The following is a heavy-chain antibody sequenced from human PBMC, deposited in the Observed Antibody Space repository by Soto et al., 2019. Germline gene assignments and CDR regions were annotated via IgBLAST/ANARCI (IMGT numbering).Heavy chain of an antibody. CDR2: IKHTGDA. V-gene: IGHV4-4*02. CDR1: GDSIKTETW. J-gene: IGHJ5*01. CDR3: AREGRLHCLES. D-gene: IGHD1-1*01. Sequence: PSEALSLTCAVSGDSIKTETWWSWLRQLPGTGLEWIGEIKHTGDANANPALRSRVSMSVDRTKNQFFLNLRSVSAADTAVYFCAREGRLHCLESWGQGTLVTVSS.